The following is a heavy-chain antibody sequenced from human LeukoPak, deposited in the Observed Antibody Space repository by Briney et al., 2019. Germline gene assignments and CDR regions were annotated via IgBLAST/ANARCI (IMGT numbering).Heavy chain of an antibody. V-gene: IGHV3-74*01. CDR1: GFTFSSYW. D-gene: IGHD3-10*01. J-gene: IGHJ4*02. CDR2: INSDGSST. Sequence: GGSLRLSCAASGFTFSSYWMHWVRQAPGKGLVWVSRINSDGSSTSYADSVKGRFTISRDNAQNSLYLQMNSLRAEDTAVYYCARALRAVRGYYFDYWGQGTLVTVSS. CDR3: ARALRAVRGYYFDY.